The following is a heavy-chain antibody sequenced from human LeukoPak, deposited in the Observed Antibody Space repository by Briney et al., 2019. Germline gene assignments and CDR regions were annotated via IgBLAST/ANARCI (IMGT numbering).Heavy chain of an antibody. CDR3: AREIVATEIPRY. D-gene: IGHD5-12*01. J-gene: IGHJ4*02. CDR1: GGSISSSSYY. CDR2: ISYSGST. V-gene: IGHV4-39*02. Sequence: SETLSLTCTVSGGSISSSSYYWGWIRQPPGKGLEWIGSISYSGSTYYNPSLTSRVTISVDTSKNQFSLKLSSVTAADTAVYYCAREIVATEIPRYWGQGTLVTVSS.